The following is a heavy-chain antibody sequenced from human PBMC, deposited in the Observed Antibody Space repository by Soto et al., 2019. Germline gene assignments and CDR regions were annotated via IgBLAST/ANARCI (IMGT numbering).Heavy chain of an antibody. CDR2: IYWDDDK. CDR1: GFSLSTYHMG. CDR3: AHAGDYDLLTFDH. Sequence: QITLKESDPTLVRPAQPLTLTCDFSGFSLSTYHMGVAWIRQPPGEALEWLALIYWDDDKRYSPSLKDRLAISKDTSSNQVVLTSTNMDPGDTATSFCAHAGDYDLLTFDHWGPGTLVTVSS. J-gene: IGHJ4*02. D-gene: IGHD4-17*01. V-gene: IGHV2-5*02.